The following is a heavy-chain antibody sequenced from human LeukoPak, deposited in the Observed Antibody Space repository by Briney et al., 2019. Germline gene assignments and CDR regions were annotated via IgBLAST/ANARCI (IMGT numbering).Heavy chain of an antibody. J-gene: IGHJ4*02. CDR3: ARLMAPVGKRSTPFNY. V-gene: IGHV1-2*02. CDR2: INPNSGGT. Sequence: ASVNVSCKASGYTFTGYYMHWVRQAPGQGLEWMGWINPNSGGTNYAQKFQGRVTMTRDTSISTAYMELSSLRSDDTAIYYCARLMAPVGKRSTPFNYWGQGTLVTVSS. D-gene: IGHD1-1*01. CDR1: GYTFTGYY.